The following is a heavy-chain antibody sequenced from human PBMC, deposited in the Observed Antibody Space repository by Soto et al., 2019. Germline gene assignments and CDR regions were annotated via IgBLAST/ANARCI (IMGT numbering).Heavy chain of an antibody. Sequence: QVQLQESGPGLLRPSQTLSLTCTVSGGSISSGDYYWRWIRQPPGKGLEWIGYIYYSGSTYYNPSLKSRVTISVDTSKNQFSLKLSSVTAADTAVYYCARERPDGSRLDPWGQGTLVTVSS. CDR2: IYYSGST. D-gene: IGHD6-13*01. CDR3: ARERPDGSRLDP. CDR1: GGSISSGDYY. V-gene: IGHV4-30-4*01. J-gene: IGHJ5*02.